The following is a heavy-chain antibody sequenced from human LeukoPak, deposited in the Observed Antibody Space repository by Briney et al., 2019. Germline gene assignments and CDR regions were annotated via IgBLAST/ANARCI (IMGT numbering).Heavy chain of an antibody. D-gene: IGHD5-18*01. CDR3: ARGGLQLLAPLDY. J-gene: IGHJ4*02. CDR2: ISFDGSNK. V-gene: IGHV3-30-3*01. CDR1: GFTFSSDA. Sequence: GGSLRLSCAASGFTFSSDAMHWVRQAPGKGLEWVAAISFDGSNKFHADSVKGQFTISRDNSKNALYLQMNSLRPEDTAVYYCARGGLQLLAPLDYWGQGTLVTVSS.